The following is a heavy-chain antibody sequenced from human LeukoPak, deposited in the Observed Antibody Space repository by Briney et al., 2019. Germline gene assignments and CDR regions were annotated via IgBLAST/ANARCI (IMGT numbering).Heavy chain of an antibody. CDR2: IWYDGSNK. CDR1: GFTFSSYG. V-gene: IGHV3-33*01. D-gene: IGHD3-10*01. J-gene: IGHJ3*02. Sequence: GGSLRLSCAASGFTFSSYGMHWVRQAPGKGLGWVAVIWYDGSNKYYADSVKGRFTISRDNSKNTLYLQMNSLRAEDTAVYYCARDFGAFDIWGQGTMVTVSS. CDR3: ARDFGAFDI.